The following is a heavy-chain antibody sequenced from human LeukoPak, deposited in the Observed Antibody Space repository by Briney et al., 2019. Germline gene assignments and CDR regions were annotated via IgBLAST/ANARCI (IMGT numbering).Heavy chain of an antibody. Sequence: GGSLRLSSAASGFRVTRNYVSWVRQAPGKGLEWVSLMYSGGGTSYADSVKGRFTISRDTSKNTLYLQMSSLRAEDTALYYCARYDNGKDYFDYWGQGTLVTVSS. J-gene: IGHJ4*02. D-gene: IGHD1-1*01. CDR3: ARYDNGKDYFDY. CDR2: MYSGGGT. CDR1: GFRVTRNY. V-gene: IGHV3-53*01.